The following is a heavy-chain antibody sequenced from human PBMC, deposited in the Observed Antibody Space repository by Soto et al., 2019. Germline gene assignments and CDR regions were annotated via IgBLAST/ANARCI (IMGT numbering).Heavy chain of an antibody. Sequence: PGESLKISCRGSGYSFTSYWIGWVRQMPGKGLEWMGIIYPGDSDTRYSPSFQGQVTISADKSISTAYLQWSSLKASDTAMYYCARHYYYDSSGYYYGMDVWGQGTTVTVSS. CDR2: IYPGDSDT. V-gene: IGHV5-51*01. CDR1: GYSFTSYW. J-gene: IGHJ6*02. CDR3: ARHYYYDSSGYYYGMDV. D-gene: IGHD3-22*01.